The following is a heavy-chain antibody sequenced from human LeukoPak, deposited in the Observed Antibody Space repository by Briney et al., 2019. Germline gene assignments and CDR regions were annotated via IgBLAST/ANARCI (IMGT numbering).Heavy chain of an antibody. J-gene: IGHJ4*02. V-gene: IGHV4-59*01. CDR2: IYYSGST. Sequence: SETLSLTCTVSGGSISSYYWSWIRQPPGKGLEWIGYIYYSGSTNYNPSLKSRVTISVDTSKNQFSLKLSSVTAADTAVYYCARVPYYYDSSGYHFDYWGQGTLATVSS. CDR3: ARVPYYYDSSGYHFDY. D-gene: IGHD3-22*01. CDR1: GGSISSYY.